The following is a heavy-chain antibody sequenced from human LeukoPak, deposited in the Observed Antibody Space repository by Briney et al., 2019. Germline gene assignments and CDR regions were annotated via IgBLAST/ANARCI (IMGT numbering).Heavy chain of an antibody. CDR2: ISSSYSTI. J-gene: IGHJ1*01. Sequence: GGSLRLSCAASGFTFSSYSMNWVRQAPGKGLEWVSYISSSYSTIFYADSVKGRFTISRDNAKNSLYPQMNSLRAEDTAVYFCARGAGSYYGYFQSWGQGTLVTVSS. CDR1: GFTFSSYS. CDR3: ARGAGSYYGYFQS. V-gene: IGHV3-48*04. D-gene: IGHD1-26*01.